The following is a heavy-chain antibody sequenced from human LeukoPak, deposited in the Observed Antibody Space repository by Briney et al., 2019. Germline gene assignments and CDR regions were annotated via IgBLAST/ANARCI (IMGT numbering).Heavy chain of an antibody. D-gene: IGHD4-17*01. V-gene: IGHV3-33*01. CDR3: ARARDGDYLDY. J-gene: IGHJ4*02. CDR2: IWYDGSNK. CDR1: GFTFSSYG. Sequence: PGRSLRLSCAASGFTFSSYGVHWVRQAPGKGLEWVAVIWYDGSNKYYADSVKGRFTISRDNSKNTLYLQMNSLRAEDTAVYYCARARDGDYLDYWGQGTLVTVSS.